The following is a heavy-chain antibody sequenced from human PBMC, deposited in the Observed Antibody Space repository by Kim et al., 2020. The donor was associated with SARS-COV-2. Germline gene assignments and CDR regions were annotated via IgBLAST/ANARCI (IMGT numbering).Heavy chain of an antibody. CDR2: ISGSGGST. CDR1: GFTFSSYA. V-gene: IGHV3-23*01. J-gene: IGHJ4*02. Sequence: GGSLRLSCAASGFTFSSYAMSWVRQAPGKGLEWVSAISGSGGSTYYADSVKGRFTISRDNSKNTLYLQMNSLRAEDTAVYYCAKGVLRYFDPPGESDWGQGTLVTVSS. D-gene: IGHD3-9*01. CDR3: AKGVLRYFDPPGESD.